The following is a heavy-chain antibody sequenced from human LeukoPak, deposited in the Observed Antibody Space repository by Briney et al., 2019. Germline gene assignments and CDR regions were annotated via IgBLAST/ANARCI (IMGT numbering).Heavy chain of an antibody. V-gene: IGHV1-2*02. CDR3: ARAPYGSGTYSWFDP. Sequence: ASVKDSCKASGYTFTGYYMHWVRQAPGQGLEWMGCINPNSGVTKYAQKFQGRVTMTRDTSISTAYMELSRLSSDDTAVYYCARAPYGSGTYSWFDPWGQGSLVTVSS. D-gene: IGHD3-10*01. CDR1: GYTFTGYY. CDR2: INPNSGVT. J-gene: IGHJ5*02.